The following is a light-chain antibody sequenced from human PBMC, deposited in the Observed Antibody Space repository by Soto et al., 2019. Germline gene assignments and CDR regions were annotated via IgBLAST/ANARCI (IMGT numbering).Light chain of an antibody. CDR1: QTINTY. CDR3: HQRSNWART. CDR2: DAS. J-gene: IGKJ1*01. V-gene: IGKV3-11*01. Sequence: EIVLTQSPVTLSLSPGERATLSCRASQTINTYLAWYQQKPGQTPRLLIYDASTRATGIPARFSGSGSGTDFTLTISSLEPEDSAVYYCHQRSNWARTFGQGTRVEIK.